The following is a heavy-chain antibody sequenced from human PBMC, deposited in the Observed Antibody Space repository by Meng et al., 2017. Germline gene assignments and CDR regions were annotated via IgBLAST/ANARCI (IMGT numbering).Heavy chain of an antibody. CDR2: IGTAGDT. J-gene: IGHJ4*02. D-gene: IGHD3-10*01. CDR1: GFTFSSYD. CDR3: ARGVVRGVIYPQFDY. Sequence: EVVLVASGGGLVQLGGSLSLPCAASGFTFSSYDMHWDRQPTGKGLEWVSAIGTAGDTYYPGSVKGRFTISRENAKNSLYLQMNSLRAGDTAVYYCARGVVRGVIYPQFDYWGQGTLVTVSS. V-gene: IGHV3-13*01.